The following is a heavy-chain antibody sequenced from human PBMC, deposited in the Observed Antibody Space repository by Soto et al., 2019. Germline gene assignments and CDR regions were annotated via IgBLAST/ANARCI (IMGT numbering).Heavy chain of an antibody. CDR2: IYHSGTT. D-gene: IGHD6-19*01. CDR1: AGFINSDNYY. J-gene: IGHJ6*02. Sequence: QVHLQESGPGLVKPSQTLSLTCTVSAGFINSDNYYWTWIRQHPGEGLEWIGYIYHSGTTYYNPSLKSRLTISLDTSKNQFSLNLRSVTAADTVVYYCVRDRRLVVAGIRYYGMDVWGQGTTVTVSS. V-gene: IGHV4-31*03. CDR3: VRDRRLVVAGIRYYGMDV.